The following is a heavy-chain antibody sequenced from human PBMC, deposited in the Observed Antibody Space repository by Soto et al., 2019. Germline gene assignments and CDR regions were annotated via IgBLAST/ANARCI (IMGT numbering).Heavy chain of an antibody. Sequence: SEMLSLTCAVYGGSFSGYYWSWIRQPPGKGLEWIGEINHSGSTNYNPSLKSRVTISVDTSKNQFSLKLSSVTAADTAVYYCARDLRPEISIAAAGSYFDYWGQGTLVTVSS. V-gene: IGHV4-34*01. D-gene: IGHD6-13*01. CDR1: GGSFSGYY. CDR2: INHSGST. CDR3: ARDLRPEISIAAAGSYFDY. J-gene: IGHJ4*02.